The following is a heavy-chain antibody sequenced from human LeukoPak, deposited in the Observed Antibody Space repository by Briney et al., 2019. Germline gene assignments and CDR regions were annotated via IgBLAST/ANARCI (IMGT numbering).Heavy chain of an antibody. J-gene: IGHJ4*01. CDR3: ARDRVSGHFDY. V-gene: IGHV1-18*01. Sequence: GASVKVSCKASGYTFNSYGICWVRQAPGPGREWIGWIDPSNGNIKYAEKLQGRVTMTTDTSTSTAYMDLRSLRSDDTAVYYCARDRVSGHFDYWGRGTLVTVSS. CDR1: GYTFNSYG. D-gene: IGHD3-3*01. CDR2: IDPSNGNI.